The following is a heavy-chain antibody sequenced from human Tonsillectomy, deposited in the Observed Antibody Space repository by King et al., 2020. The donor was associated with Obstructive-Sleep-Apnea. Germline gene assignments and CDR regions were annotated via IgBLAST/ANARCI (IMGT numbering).Heavy chain of an antibody. D-gene: IGHD1-26*01. V-gene: IGHV3-74*01. CDR2: INTDGSNT. CDR1: GFTFSSYW. Sequence: VQLVESGGGLVQPGGSLRLSCAASGFTFSSYWMHWFRQAPGKGLVWVSRINTDGSNTNCADSVKGRFTISRDNAKNTLYLQMHRLRAEDTAVYYCARESVYSGSYYFDYWGQGTLVTVSS. J-gene: IGHJ4*02. CDR3: ARESVYSGSYYFDY.